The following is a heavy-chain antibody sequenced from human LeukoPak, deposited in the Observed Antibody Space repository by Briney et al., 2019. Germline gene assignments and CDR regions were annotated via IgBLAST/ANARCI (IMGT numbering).Heavy chain of an antibody. Sequence: GRSLRLSCAASGFTLSSSVMHWVRQAPGKRLEWVAAISYDGRDKYFADSVKGRFTISRDNSKNTVDLQVNGLRAEDTAVYYCARETGNYYFDFWGQGTLVTVSS. CDR2: ISYDGRDK. CDR3: ARETGNYYFDF. V-gene: IGHV3-30*03. J-gene: IGHJ4*02. D-gene: IGHD1-7*01. CDR1: GFTLSSSV.